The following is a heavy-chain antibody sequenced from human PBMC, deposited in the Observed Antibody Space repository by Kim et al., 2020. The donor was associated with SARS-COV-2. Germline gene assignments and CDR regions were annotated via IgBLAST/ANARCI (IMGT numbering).Heavy chain of an antibody. V-gene: IGHV1-18*01. J-gene: IGHJ3*02. CDR1: GYTFTSYG. CDR3: ARDHVGLLDMNAFDI. CDR2: ISAYNGNT. Sequence: ASVKVSCKASGYTFTSYGISWVRQAPGQGLEWMGWISAYNGNTNYAQKLQGRVTMTTDTSTSTAYMELRSLRSDDTAVYYCARDHVGLLDMNAFDIWGQGTMVTVSS. D-gene: IGHD4-17*01.